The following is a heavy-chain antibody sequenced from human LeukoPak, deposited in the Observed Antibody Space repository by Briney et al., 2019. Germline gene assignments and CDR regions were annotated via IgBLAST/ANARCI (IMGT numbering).Heavy chain of an antibody. Sequence: PGGSLRLSCAASGFTFRNYGMHWVRQAPGKGLEWVAFISYDGSNTYYVDSVNGRFTISRDTSKNTLYLQLNSLIAEDTAVYYCAKDTPVADWGQGTLVTVSS. CDR3: AKDTPVAD. CDR2: ISYDGSNT. J-gene: IGHJ4*02. CDR1: GFTFRNYG. V-gene: IGHV3-30*02.